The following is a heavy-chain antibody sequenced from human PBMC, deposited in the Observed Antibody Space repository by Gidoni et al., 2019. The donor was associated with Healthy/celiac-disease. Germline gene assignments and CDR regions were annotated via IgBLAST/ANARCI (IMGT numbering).Heavy chain of an antibody. D-gene: IGHD6-13*01. J-gene: IGHJ4*02. CDR2: IRSKANSYAT. CDR3: TRRSAAGLSYDY. CDR1: GFTFSGSA. V-gene: IGHV3-73*01. Sequence: EVQMVESGGGLVQPGGSLQLYCAASGFTFSGSAMHWVRQASGKGPEWFGRIRSKANSYATAYAASVKGRFTISRDDSKNTAYLQMNSLKTEDTAVYYCTRRSAAGLSYDYWGQGTLVTVSS.